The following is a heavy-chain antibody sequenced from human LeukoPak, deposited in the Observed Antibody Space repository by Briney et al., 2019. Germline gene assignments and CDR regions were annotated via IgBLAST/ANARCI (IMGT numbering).Heavy chain of an antibody. CDR3: AKDGRATSLY. CDR2: IRFDGGNE. Sequence: GGSLRLSCAASGFTFSAYSMVWVRQPPGKGLEWVAFIRFDGGNEYYADSVKGRFTISRDNSKNTLYLQMSSLGAEDTALYYCAKDGRATSLYWGGGTLVSVPS. CDR1: GFTFSAYS. D-gene: IGHD2-15*01. J-gene: IGHJ4*02. V-gene: IGHV3-30*02.